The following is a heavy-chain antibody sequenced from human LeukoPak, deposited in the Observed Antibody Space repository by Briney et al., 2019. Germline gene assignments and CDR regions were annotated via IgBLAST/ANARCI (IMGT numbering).Heavy chain of an antibody. Sequence: PSGTLSLTCAVSGGSLSSSNWWSWVRQPPGKGLEWIGEIYHSGSTNYNPSLKSRVTISVDKSKNQFSLKLSSVTAADTAVYYCARTPTSRIAVAGTRGWFDPWGQGTLVTVSS. V-gene: IGHV4-4*02. CDR1: GGSLSSSNW. CDR3: ARTPTSRIAVAGTRGWFDP. J-gene: IGHJ5*02. D-gene: IGHD6-19*01. CDR2: IYHSGST.